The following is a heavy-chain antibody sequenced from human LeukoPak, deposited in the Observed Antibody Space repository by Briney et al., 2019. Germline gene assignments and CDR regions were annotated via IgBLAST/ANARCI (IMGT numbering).Heavy chain of an antibody. CDR1: AYTFTSYY. CDR3: ARNYYGSGTPGRYFDY. CDR2: INPSGGST. V-gene: IGHV1-46*01. D-gene: IGHD3-10*01. J-gene: IGHJ4*02. Sequence: GSSVKVCFNASAYTFTSYYMHWVRQAPGQGLGWVGIINPSGGSTSYAQKFQGRLSMTRYTSTRTVYMELSSLRSEATAVYYCARNYYGSGTPGRYFDYWGQGTLVTVSS.